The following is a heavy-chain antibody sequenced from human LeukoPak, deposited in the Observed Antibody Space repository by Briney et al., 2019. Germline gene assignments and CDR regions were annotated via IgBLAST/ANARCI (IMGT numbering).Heavy chain of an antibody. CDR2: INYNTGVP. CDR3: VRQYCGEATCRYRTYFDF. J-gene: IGHJ4*02. D-gene: IGHD2-21*01. V-gene: IGHV7-4-1*02. CDR1: GYTFSSYA. Sequence: ASVKVSCKASGYTFSSYAVNWVRQAPGQGLEWMGWINYNTGVPAYAQGFTGRFVFSLDTSVTTAYLQITSLKAEGSAVYYCVRQYCGEATCRYRTYFDFWGQGTLVSVSS.